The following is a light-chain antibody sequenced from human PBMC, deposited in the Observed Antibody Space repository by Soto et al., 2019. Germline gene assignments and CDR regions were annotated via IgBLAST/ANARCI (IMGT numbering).Light chain of an antibody. J-gene: IGLJ2*01. Sequence: QSVLTQPPSVSGAPGQRVTISCTGSSSNIGAGYDVHWYQQLPGTAPKLLIYGNSNRPSGVPDRFSGSKSGTSASLAITGLRSEDEADYYCAVWDSSLNGVAFGGGTKVTVL. CDR2: GNS. CDR3: AVWDSSLNGVA. V-gene: IGLV1-40*01. CDR1: SSNIGAGYD.